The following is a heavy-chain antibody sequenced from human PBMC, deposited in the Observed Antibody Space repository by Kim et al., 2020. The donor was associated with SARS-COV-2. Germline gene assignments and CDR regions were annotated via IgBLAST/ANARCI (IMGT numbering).Heavy chain of an antibody. CDR1: GFTFSSYA. Sequence: GGSLRLSCSASGFTFSSYAMHWVRQAPGKGLEYVSAISCNGGSTYYADSVKGRFTISRDNSKNTLYLQMSSLRAEDTAVYYCVKGGIYDIAAAGNYYYYGMDVWGQGTTVTVSS. V-gene: IGHV3-64D*06. D-gene: IGHD6-13*01. CDR3: VKGGIYDIAAAGNYYYYGMDV. CDR2: ISCNGGST. J-gene: IGHJ6*02.